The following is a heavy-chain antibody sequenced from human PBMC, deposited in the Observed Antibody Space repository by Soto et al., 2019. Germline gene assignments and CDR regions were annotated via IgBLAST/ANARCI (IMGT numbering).Heavy chain of an antibody. CDR3: ARGGRGDAVDI. Sequence: QVQLQESGPGLVKPSGTLSLTCAVSGGSISSSNWWSWVRQPPGKGLEWIGEIYHSGSTNYNPSHKSRVTTSVDKAKNQVALKLSSVTAADTAVYYWARGGRGDAVDIWGQGTMVTGSS. V-gene: IGHV4-4*02. J-gene: IGHJ3*02. CDR1: GGSISSSNW. CDR2: IYHSGST. D-gene: IGHD1-26*01.